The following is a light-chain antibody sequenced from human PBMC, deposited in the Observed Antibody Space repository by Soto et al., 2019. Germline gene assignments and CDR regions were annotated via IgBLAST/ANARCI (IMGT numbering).Light chain of an antibody. CDR1: SSDIGGSNR. V-gene: IGLV2-18*02. CDR3: TSFTSSYTYV. J-gene: IGLJ1*01. CDR2: EVS. Sequence: QSVLTRPPSVSGSPGQSVTISCTGTSSDIGGSNRVSWYQQPPGTAPKLVIYEVSDRPSGVPDRFSGSKSGNTASLTISGLQAGDEADYYCTSFTSSYTYVFGTGTKVTVL.